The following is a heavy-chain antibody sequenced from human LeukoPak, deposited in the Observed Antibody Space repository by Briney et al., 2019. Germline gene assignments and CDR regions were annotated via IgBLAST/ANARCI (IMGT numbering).Heavy chain of an antibody. J-gene: IGHJ4*02. CDR2: MNGGGDER. CDR3: ARGNYWSLFAY. Sequence: GGSLRLSCAASGFTFSSYAMSWVRQAPGKGLEWVSVMNGGGDERFYADSVKGRFTISRDNSKNMLYLQMNSLRAEDTAVYYCARGNYWSLFAYWGQGTLVTVSS. V-gene: IGHV3-23*01. CDR1: GFTFSSYA. D-gene: IGHD3-9*01.